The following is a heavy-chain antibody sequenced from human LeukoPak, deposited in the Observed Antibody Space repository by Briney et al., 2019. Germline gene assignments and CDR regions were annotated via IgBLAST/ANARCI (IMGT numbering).Heavy chain of an antibody. CDR1: GGSISSSSYY. V-gene: IGHV3-7*01. CDR3: ARLWSSTWDFQDEY. CDR2: IKPDGNEQ. Sequence: ETLSLTCTVSGGSISSSSYYWGWIRQPPGKGLEWVANIKPDGNEQYYLDSVKGRFIISRDNAKNSLYLQMYSLRVEDTAVYYCARLWSSTWDFQDEYWGQGTLVTVSS. J-gene: IGHJ4*02. D-gene: IGHD6-13*01.